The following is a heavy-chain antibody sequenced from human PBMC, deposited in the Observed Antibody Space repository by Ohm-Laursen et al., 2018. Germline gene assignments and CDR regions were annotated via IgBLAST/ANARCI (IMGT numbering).Heavy chain of an antibody. CDR3: ARRIAVAGALDY. V-gene: IGHV3-23*01. Sequence: SLRLSCSASGFTFSSYAMSWVRQAPEKGLEWISSIGGSGASGGSTYYADSVKGRFTISRDNSKNTLYLQMNSLRAEDTAVYCCARRIAVAGALDYWGQGTLVTVSS. J-gene: IGHJ4*02. D-gene: IGHD6-19*01. CDR2: IGGSGASGGST. CDR1: GFTFSSYA.